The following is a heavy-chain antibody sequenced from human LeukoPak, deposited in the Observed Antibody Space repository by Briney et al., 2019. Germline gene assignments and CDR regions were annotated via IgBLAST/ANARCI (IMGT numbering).Heavy chain of an antibody. J-gene: IGHJ5*02. CDR1: GYTFTGYY. V-gene: IGHV1-2*02. Sequence: GASVKVSCKASGYTFTGYYMHWVRQAPGQGLEWMGWISPNSGGTNYAQKFQGRVTMTRDTSISTAYMEVSRLRSDDTAVYYCARVRPNVEFDPWGQGTLVTVSS. CDR3: ARVRPNVEFDP. CDR2: ISPNSGGT. D-gene: IGHD4/OR15-4a*01.